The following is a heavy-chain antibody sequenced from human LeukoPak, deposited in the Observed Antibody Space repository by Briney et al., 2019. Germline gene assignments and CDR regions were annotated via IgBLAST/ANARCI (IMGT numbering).Heavy chain of an antibody. D-gene: IGHD5-24*01. Sequence: PSETLSLTCAVYGGSFSGYYWSWIRQPPGKGLEWIGEIDHSGSTNYNPSLKSRVTISVDTSKNQFSLKLSSVTAADTAVYYCARLPKRDGLPDYWGQGTLVTVSS. CDR3: ARLPKRDGLPDY. V-gene: IGHV4-34*01. J-gene: IGHJ4*02. CDR1: GGSFSGYY. CDR2: IDHSGST.